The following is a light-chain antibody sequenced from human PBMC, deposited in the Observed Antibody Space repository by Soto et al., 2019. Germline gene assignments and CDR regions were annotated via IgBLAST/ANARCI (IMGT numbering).Light chain of an antibody. CDR1: SSDVGGYNL. CDR2: EGT. Sequence: QSALTQPASVSGSPGQSITVSCAGTSSDVGGYNLVSWYQQHPGKAPKLIIYEGTERPSGISPRFSGSKSGNTASLTISGLQADDEADYYCSSYTSSSIYVFGSGTKVTVL. CDR3: SSYTSSSIYV. J-gene: IGLJ1*01. V-gene: IGLV2-23*01.